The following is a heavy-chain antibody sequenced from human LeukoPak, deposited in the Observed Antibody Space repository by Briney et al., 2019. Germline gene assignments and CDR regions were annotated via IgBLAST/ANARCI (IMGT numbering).Heavy chain of an antibody. CDR2: INHSGST. V-gene: IGHV4-34*01. Sequence: NPSETLSLTCAVYGGSFSGYYWSWIRQPPGKGLEWIGEINHSGSTNYNPSLKSQVTISVDTSKNQFSLKLSSVTAADTAVYYCASLEPPYYYDSSGPAEGMDVWGQGTTVTVSS. D-gene: IGHD3-22*01. J-gene: IGHJ6*02. CDR3: ASLEPPYYYDSSGPAEGMDV. CDR1: GGSFSGYY.